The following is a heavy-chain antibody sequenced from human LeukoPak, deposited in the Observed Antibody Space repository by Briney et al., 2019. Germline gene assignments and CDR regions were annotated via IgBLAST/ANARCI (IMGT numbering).Heavy chain of an antibody. Sequence: ASARVSCKASVYTFTGYYMHWVPQAPGQGLEWMGWINPNSGGTNYAQKFQGRVTMTRDTSISTAYMDLSRLRSDDTAVYYCARGPNYYDSGGYYSYYYYMDVWGKGTTVTVSS. CDR2: INPNSGGT. D-gene: IGHD3-22*01. CDR3: ARGPNYYDSGGYYSYYYYMDV. CDR1: VYTFTGYY. V-gene: IGHV1-2*02. J-gene: IGHJ6*03.